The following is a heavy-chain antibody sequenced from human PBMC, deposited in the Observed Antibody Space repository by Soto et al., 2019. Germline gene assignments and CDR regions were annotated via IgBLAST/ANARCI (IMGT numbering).Heavy chain of an antibody. D-gene: IGHD3-10*01. CDR3: ARDSTMVRGVIINGPFDY. CDR1: GGTFSSYA. J-gene: IGHJ4*02. CDR2: IIPSFGTA. Sequence: QVQLVQSGAEVKKPGSSVKVSCKASGGTFSSYAISWVRQAPGQGLEWMGGIIPSFGTANYAQKFQGRVTITADESTSTAYMELSSLRSEDTAVYYCARDSTMVRGVIINGPFDYWGQGTLVTVSS. V-gene: IGHV1-69*01.